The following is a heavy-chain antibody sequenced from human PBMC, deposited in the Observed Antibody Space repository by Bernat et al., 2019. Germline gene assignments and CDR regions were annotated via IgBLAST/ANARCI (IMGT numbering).Heavy chain of an antibody. CDR2: IRSKAYGGTT. CDR1: GFTFGDYA. D-gene: IGHD6-19*01. V-gene: IGHV3-49*04. Sequence: EVQLVESGGGLVQPGRSLRLSCTASGFTFGDYAMSWVRQAPGKRLEWVGFIRSKAYGGTTEYAASVKGRFTISRDDSKSIAYLQMNSLKTEDTAVYYCAKFVAGTSDYFDYWGQGTLVTVSS. J-gene: IGHJ4*02. CDR3: AKFVAGTSDYFDY.